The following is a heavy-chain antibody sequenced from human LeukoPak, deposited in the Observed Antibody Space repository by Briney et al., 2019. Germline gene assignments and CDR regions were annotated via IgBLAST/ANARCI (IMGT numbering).Heavy chain of an antibody. J-gene: IGHJ5*02. CDR3: ARGVAECSGGSCYSHINWFDP. D-gene: IGHD2-15*01. CDR2: INHSGST. CDR1: GGSFSGYC. V-gene: IGHV4-34*01. Sequence: SETLSLTCAVYGGSFSGYCWSWIRQPPGKGLEWIGEINHSGSTNYSPSLKSRVTISVDTSKNQFSLKLSSVTAADTAVYYCARGVAECSGGSCYSHINWFDPWGQGTLVTVSS.